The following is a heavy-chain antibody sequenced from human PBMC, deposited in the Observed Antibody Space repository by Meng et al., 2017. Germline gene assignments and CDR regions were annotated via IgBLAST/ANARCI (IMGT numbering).Heavy chain of an antibody. CDR2: INHSGST. J-gene: IGHJ4*02. V-gene: IGHV4-34*01. Sequence: QWHQQQWGAGLVEPSENLSLTCAVYVGSFSGYYWGWIRQPPGKGLEWIGEINHSGSTNYNPSLKSRVTISVDTSKNQFSLKLSSVTAADTAVYYCARGSMFGATVTKIDYWGQGTLVTVSS. CDR3: ARGSMFGATVTKIDY. CDR1: VGSFSGYY. D-gene: IGHD4-17*01.